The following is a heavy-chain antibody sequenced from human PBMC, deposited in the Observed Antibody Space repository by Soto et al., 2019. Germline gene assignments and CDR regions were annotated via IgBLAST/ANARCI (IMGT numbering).Heavy chain of an antibody. CDR3: AKARRGRWQEGYYFDT. V-gene: IGHV3-30*18. J-gene: IGHJ4*02. CDR1: GFTFISYG. Sequence: XGSLKLSCSAAGFTFISYGMHWVRQAPGRGLEWLAVMSYDGRDKYYADSVRGRFTISRDNSKNTVYLQLNSLRVEDTAVYYCAKARRGRWQEGYYFDTWGQGTLVTVSS. D-gene: IGHD2-15*01. CDR2: MSYDGRDK.